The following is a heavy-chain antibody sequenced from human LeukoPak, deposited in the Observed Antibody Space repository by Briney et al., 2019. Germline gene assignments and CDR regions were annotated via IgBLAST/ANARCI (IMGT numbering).Heavy chain of an antibody. CDR2: ISAYNGNT. J-gene: IGHJ6*03. V-gene: IGHV1-18*01. CDR1: GYTFTSYG. Sequence: ASVKVSCKASGYTFTSYGTSWVRQAPGQGLEWMGWISAYNGNTNYAQKFQGRVTMTRDTSTSTVYMELSSLRSEDTAVYYCARGGGSTFRYYYYYMDVWGKGTTVTVSS. D-gene: IGHD5/OR15-5a*01. CDR3: ARGGGSTFRYYYYYMDV.